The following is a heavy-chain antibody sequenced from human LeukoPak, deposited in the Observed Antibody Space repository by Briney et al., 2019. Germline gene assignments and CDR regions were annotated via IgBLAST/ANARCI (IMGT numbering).Heavy chain of an antibody. V-gene: IGHV3-30*02. CDR2: IRSDGSTT. D-gene: IGHD4-17*01. CDR3: VKDRGYYDLDS. J-gene: IGHJ4*02. Sequence: GGSLRLSCAASGFTFSSYGMHWVRQAPGKGLQWVSHIRSDGSTTYCPDSVEGRFTISRDNTKNTLYLQMISLRPEDTAVYYCVKDRGYYDLDSWGQGTLVTVSS. CDR1: GFTFSSYG.